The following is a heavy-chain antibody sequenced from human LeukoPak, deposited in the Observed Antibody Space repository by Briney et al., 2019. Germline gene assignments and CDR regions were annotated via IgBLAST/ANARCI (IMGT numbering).Heavy chain of an antibody. V-gene: IGHV4-34*01. CDR2: INHSGST. D-gene: IGHD3-10*01. J-gene: IGHJ4*02. CDR3: ARHGVTAYYYGSGSYPLDY. Sequence: SETLSLTCAVYGGSFSGYYWSWIRQPPGKGLEWIGEINHSGSTNYNPSLKSRVTISVDTSKNQFSLKLGSVTAADTAVYYCARHGVTAYYYGSGSYPLDYWGQGTLVTVSS. CDR1: GGSFSGYY.